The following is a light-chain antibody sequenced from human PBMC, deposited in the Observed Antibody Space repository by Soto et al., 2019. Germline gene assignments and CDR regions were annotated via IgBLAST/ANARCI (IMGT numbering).Light chain of an antibody. CDR1: SSDVSGYNY. J-gene: IGLJ2*01. CDR3: SSYTSSSTLVV. V-gene: IGLV2-14*01. Sequence: QSALTQPASVSGSPGQSITISCTGTSSDVSGYNYVSWYQQHPGKAPKLMIYDVSNRPSGVSNRVSGSKSGNTASLTISGLQAEDEADYYCSSYTSSSTLVVFGGGTKVTVL. CDR2: DVS.